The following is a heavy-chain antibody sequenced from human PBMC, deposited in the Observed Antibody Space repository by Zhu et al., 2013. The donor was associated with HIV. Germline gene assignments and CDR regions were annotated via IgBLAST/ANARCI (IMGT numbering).Heavy chain of an antibody. CDR3: AAAEYSDYVWGTYRADS. CDR2: INPDSGGT. CDR1: RYTFTGYY. Sequence: QVQLVQSGAEVKQPGASVKVSCKASRYTFTGYYMHWVRQAPGQGLEWMGWINPDSGGTNYAQKFQGRVTMTRDTSISTAYMELSRLRSDDTAVYYCAAAEYSDYVWGTYRADSWGQGTLVTVSS. V-gene: IGHV1-2*02. D-gene: IGHD3-16*02. J-gene: IGHJ4*02.